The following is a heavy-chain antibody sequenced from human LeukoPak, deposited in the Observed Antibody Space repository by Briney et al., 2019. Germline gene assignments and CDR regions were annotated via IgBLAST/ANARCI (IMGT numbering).Heavy chain of an antibody. CDR2: ISGDGTTT. CDR3: ARRVDATRWFDP. D-gene: IGHD2-15*01. CDR1: GFSFSSYF. V-gene: IGHV3-74*01. J-gene: IGHJ5*02. Sequence: GGSLRLSCSASGFSFSSYFMHWVRQAPGEGLVWVSRISGDGTTTIYADSVKGRFTISRDNAKNTLYLQMNSLRAEDTAVYYCARRVDATRWFDPWGQGALVTVSS.